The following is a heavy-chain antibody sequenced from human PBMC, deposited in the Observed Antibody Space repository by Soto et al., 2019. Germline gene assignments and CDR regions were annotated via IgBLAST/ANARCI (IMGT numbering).Heavy chain of an antibody. V-gene: IGHV3-23*01. CDR3: AKRMITFGGVIVYDAFDI. J-gene: IGHJ3*02. Sequence: EVQLLESGGGLVQPGGSLRLSCAASGFTFSSYAMSWVRQAPGKVLEWVSAISGSGGSTYYADSVKGRFTISRDNSKNTLYLQMNSLRAEDTAVYYCAKRMITFGGVIVYDAFDIWGQGTMVTVSS. D-gene: IGHD3-16*02. CDR2: ISGSGGST. CDR1: GFTFSSYA.